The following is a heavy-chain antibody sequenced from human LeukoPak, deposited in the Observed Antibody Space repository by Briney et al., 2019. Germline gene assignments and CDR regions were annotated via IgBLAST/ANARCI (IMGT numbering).Heavy chain of an antibody. V-gene: IGHV4-34*01. J-gene: IGHJ4*02. Sequence: SETLSLTCAVYGGSFSGYYWSWIRQPPGKGLEWIGEINHSGSTNYNPSLKSRVTISVDTSKNQFSLKLSSVTAADTAVYYCARSSYYDFWSGYFDYWGQGTLVTVSS. CDR2: INHSGST. CDR1: GGSFSGYY. CDR3: ARSSYYDFWSGYFDY. D-gene: IGHD3-3*01.